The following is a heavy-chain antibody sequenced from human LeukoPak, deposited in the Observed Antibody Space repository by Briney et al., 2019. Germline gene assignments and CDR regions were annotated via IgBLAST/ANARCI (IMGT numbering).Heavy chain of an antibody. CDR3: AKDIVVVPAASNDY. Sequence: PGRSLRLSCAASGFTFSSYAMSWVRQAPGKGLEWVSAISGSGGSTYYADSVKGRFTISRDNSKNTLYLQMNSLRAEDTAVYYCAKDIVVVPAASNDYWGQGTLVTVSS. V-gene: IGHV3-23*01. CDR1: GFTFSSYA. D-gene: IGHD2-2*01. J-gene: IGHJ4*02. CDR2: ISGSGGST.